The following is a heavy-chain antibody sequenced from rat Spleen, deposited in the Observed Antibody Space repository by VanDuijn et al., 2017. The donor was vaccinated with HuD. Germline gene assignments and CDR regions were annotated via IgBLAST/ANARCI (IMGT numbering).Heavy chain of an antibody. CDR1: GFTFNDYW. CDR2: ISYDGGRT. J-gene: IGHJ4*01. Sequence: EVQLVESGGGLVQPGRSLKLSCVASGFTFNDYWMTWIRQAPGKGLEWVAYISYDGGRTNYRDSVKGRFTISRNNAENTLYLQMDSLRSEDTATYYCATDGYYDGTYYAVYVMDAWGQGASVTVSS. CDR3: ATDGYYDGTYYAVYVMDA. V-gene: IGHV5-31*01. D-gene: IGHD1-12*02.